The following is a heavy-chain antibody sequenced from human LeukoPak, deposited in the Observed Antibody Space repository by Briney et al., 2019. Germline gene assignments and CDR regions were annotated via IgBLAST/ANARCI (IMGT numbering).Heavy chain of an antibody. CDR1: GGSISSYY. CDR2: IYYSGST. J-gene: IGHJ5*02. V-gene: IGHV4-59*12. CDR3: ARDGTVTTLGGWFDP. D-gene: IGHD4-17*01. Sequence: PSETLSLTCTVSGGSISSYYWSWIRQPPGKGLEWIGYIYYSGSTNYNPSLKSRVTISVDTSKNQFSLQLNSVTPEDTAVYYCARDGTVTTLGGWFDPWGQGTLVTVSS.